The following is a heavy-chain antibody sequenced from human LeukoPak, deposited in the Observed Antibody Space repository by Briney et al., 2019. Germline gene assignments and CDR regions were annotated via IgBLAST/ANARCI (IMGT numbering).Heavy chain of an antibody. CDR2: INHSGST. D-gene: IGHD7-27*01. J-gene: IGHJ4*02. CDR3: ARLDWGSGGSGSFDS. V-gene: IGHV4-34*01. Sequence: SETLSLTCAVYGGSFSGYYWSWIRQPPGKGLEWIGEINHSGSTNYNPSLKSRVTISVDTSKNQFSLMLRSVTAADTAVYYCARLDWGSGGSGSFDSWGQGTLVTVSS. CDR1: GGSFSGYY.